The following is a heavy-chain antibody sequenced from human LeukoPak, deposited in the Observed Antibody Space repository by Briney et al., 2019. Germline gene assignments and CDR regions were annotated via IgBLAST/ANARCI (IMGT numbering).Heavy chain of an antibody. CDR1: GYMFPNYW. D-gene: IGHD2-8*01. CDR3: ARLRIVLPSYAAFDI. CDR2: INPGDSET. J-gene: IGHJ3*02. Sequence: GESLKISCEVSGYMFPNYWIGWVRQMPGKGLEWMGIINPGDSETRYSPSFEGQVTISADKFISTAYLKWSSLKASDTAMYYCARLRIVLPSYAAFDIWGQGTEVTVSS. V-gene: IGHV5-51*01.